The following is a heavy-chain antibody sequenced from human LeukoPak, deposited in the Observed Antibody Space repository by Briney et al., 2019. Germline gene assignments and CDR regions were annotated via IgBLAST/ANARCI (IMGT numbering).Heavy chain of an antibody. CDR2: IYYSGST. CDR1: GGSISSHY. V-gene: IGHV4-59*08. CDR3: ARLHRHYYDRIRYYLLDGFDI. Sequence: PSETLSLTCTVPGGSISSHYWSWIRQPPGKGLEWIGYIYYSGSTNYNPSLKSRVTISVDTSKNQFSLNLSSASAADTAMFYCARLHRHYYDRIRYYLLDGFDIWGQGTMVTISS. D-gene: IGHD3-22*01. J-gene: IGHJ3*02.